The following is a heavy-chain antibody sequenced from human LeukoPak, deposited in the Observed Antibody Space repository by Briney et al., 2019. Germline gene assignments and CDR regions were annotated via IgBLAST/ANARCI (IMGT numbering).Heavy chain of an antibody. CDR3: ARTPHYDILTGYYDF. D-gene: IGHD3-9*01. CDR2: IKQDGSEK. Sequence: GGSLRLSCAASGFTFRPYWMSWVRQAPGKGLEWVANIKQDGSEKYYVDSVKGRFTISRDNAKNSLYLQMNSLRAEDTAVYYCARTPHYDILTGYYDFWGQGTLVTVSS. V-gene: IGHV3-7*01. J-gene: IGHJ4*02. CDR1: GFTFRPYW.